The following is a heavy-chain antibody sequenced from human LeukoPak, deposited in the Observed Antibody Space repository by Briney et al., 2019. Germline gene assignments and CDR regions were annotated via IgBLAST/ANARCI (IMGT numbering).Heavy chain of an antibody. Sequence: ASVKVSCKASGYTFTGYYMHWVRQAPGQGLEWMGWINPDSGGTNYAQKFQGRVTMTKDTSISTAYMELRRLRSDDTAVYYCARAHPGDIVVVPAAPYFDYWGQGTLVTASS. D-gene: IGHD2-2*01. CDR1: GYTFTGYY. J-gene: IGHJ4*02. CDR3: ARAHPGDIVVVPAAPYFDY. CDR2: INPDSGGT. V-gene: IGHV1-2*02.